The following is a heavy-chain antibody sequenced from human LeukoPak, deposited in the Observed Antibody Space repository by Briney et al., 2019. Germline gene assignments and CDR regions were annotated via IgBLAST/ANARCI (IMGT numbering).Heavy chain of an antibody. Sequence: SETLSLTCTVSGYSIGSGYYWGWIRQPPGKGLEWIGSIHHRGSTYYSPSLKSRVTISLDMSKNQFSLKLTFVTAADTALYYCARSDYGSGSEFDYWGQGTLVTVSS. V-gene: IGHV4-38-2*02. CDR3: ARSDYGSGSEFDY. D-gene: IGHD3-10*01. CDR2: IHHRGST. J-gene: IGHJ4*02. CDR1: GYSIGSGYY.